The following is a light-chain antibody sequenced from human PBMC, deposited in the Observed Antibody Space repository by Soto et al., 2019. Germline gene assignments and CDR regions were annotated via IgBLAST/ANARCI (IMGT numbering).Light chain of an antibody. CDR3: ATWDDSLNGPGV. CDR1: SSNIGSNT. CDR2: SNN. V-gene: IGLV1-44*01. Sequence: QSVLTQPPSASGTPGQRVTIYCSGSSSNIGSNTVNWYQQLPGTAPKLLIYSNNQRPSGVPDRFSGSKSGTSASLAISGLQSEDEADYYCATWDDSLNGPGVFGGGTKLTVL. J-gene: IGLJ3*02.